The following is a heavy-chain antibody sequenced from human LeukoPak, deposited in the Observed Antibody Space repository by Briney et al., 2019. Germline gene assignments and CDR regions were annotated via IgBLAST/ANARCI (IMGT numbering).Heavy chain of an antibody. D-gene: IGHD3-16*01. CDR2: IWYDGSNK. Sequence: GGSLRLSCAASGFTFSSYGMHWVRQAPGKGLEWVAVIWYDGSNKYYADSVKGRFTISRDNSKNTLYLQMNSLRAEDTAVYYCARGHDSPLGGNWFDPWGQGTLVTVSS. CDR3: ARGHDSPLGGNWFDP. J-gene: IGHJ5*02. V-gene: IGHV3-33*01. CDR1: GFTFSSYG.